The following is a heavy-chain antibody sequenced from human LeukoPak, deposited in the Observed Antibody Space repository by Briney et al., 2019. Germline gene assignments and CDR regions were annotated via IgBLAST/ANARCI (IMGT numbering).Heavy chain of an antibody. D-gene: IGHD3-22*01. Sequence: GGSLRLSCAASGFTFDDYGVSWVRQAPGKGLEWVSGINWNGGSTGYADSVKGRFTISRDNAKNSLYLQMNSLRAEDTALYYCARDATYYYDSSGYQDWYFDLWGRGTLVTVSS. V-gene: IGHV3-20*04. J-gene: IGHJ2*01. CDR3: ARDATYYYDSSGYQDWYFDL. CDR1: GFTFDDYG. CDR2: INWNGGST.